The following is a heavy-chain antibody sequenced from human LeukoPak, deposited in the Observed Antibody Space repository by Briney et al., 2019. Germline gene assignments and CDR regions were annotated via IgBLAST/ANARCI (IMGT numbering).Heavy chain of an antibody. CDR3: TRGNYYDSSGYFDY. V-gene: IGHV3-15*07. Sequence: PGGSLRLSCAASGFTFSNAWMNWVRQAPGKGLEWVGRIKSKTDGETTDYAAPVKGRFTISRDDSKNTLYLQMNSLKTEDTAVCYCTRGNYYDSSGYFDYWGQGTLVTVSS. D-gene: IGHD3-22*01. CDR2: IKSKTDGETT. J-gene: IGHJ4*02. CDR1: GFTFSNAW.